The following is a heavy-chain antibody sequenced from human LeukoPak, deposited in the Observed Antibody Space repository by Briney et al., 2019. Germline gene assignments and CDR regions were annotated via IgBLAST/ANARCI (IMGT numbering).Heavy chain of an antibody. CDR2: ISYDGSNK. V-gene: IGHV3-30-3*01. J-gene: IGHJ4*02. CDR3: ARDRIQLWYYFDD. Sequence: PGRSLRLSCAASGFTFSSYAMHWVRQAPGKGLERVAVISYDGSNKYYADSVKGRFTIARYKAKNSLYLQLNSLRAEDTAVYYCARDRIQLWYYFDDGGQGALVAVFS. D-gene: IGHD5-18*01. CDR1: GFTFSSYA.